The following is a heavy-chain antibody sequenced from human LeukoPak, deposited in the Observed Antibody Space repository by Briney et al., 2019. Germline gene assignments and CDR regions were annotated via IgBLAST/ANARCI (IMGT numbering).Heavy chain of an antibody. Sequence: GGSLRLSCAASGFTVSSIHMVWVRQAPGKGLEWVSVTYTGGNSYYADSVKGRFTISRDNSKNTLYLQMSSLRAEDTAVYYCVRSDLQLWFNYWGQGTLVTVSS. V-gene: IGHV3-53*05. CDR3: VRSDLQLWFNY. CDR1: GFTVSSIH. CDR2: TYTGGNS. J-gene: IGHJ4*02. D-gene: IGHD5-18*01.